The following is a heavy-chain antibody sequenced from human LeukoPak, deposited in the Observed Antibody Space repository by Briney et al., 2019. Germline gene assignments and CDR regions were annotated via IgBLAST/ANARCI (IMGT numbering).Heavy chain of an antibody. Sequence: GGSLRLTCAASGFTFSSYGMHWVCQAPGKGLEWVAFIRYDGSNKYYADSVKGRFTISRDNSKNTLYLQMNSLRAEDTALYYCAKDRAFGQFLWGNDYWGQGTLVTVSS. V-gene: IGHV3-30*02. CDR1: GFTFSSYG. D-gene: IGHD3-10*01. J-gene: IGHJ4*02. CDR3: AKDRAFGQFLWGNDY. CDR2: IRYDGSNK.